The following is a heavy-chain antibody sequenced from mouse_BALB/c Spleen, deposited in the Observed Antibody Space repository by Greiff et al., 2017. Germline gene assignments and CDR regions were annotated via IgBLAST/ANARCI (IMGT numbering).Heavy chain of an antibody. CDR2: ISTYYGDA. CDR1: GYTFTDYA. D-gene: IGHD1-1*01. J-gene: IGHJ2*01. Sequence: QVQLKESGAELVRPGVSVKISCKGSGYTFTDYAMHWVKQSHAKSLEWIGVISTYYGDASYNQKFKGKATMTVDKSSSTAYMELARLTSEDSAIYYCARSDYYGSSNYYFDYWGQGTTLTVSS. V-gene: IGHV1S137*01. CDR3: ARSDYYGSSNYYFDY.